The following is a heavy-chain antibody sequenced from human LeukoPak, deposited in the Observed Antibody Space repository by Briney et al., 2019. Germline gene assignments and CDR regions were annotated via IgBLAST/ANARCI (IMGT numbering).Heavy chain of an antibody. J-gene: IGHJ4*02. V-gene: IGHV4-59*08. CDR3: ARRESYNFDY. CDR1: GGSISSYY. CDR2: IYYSGST. D-gene: IGHD1-26*01. Sequence: MTSETLSLTCTVSGGSISSYYWSWIRQPPGKGLEWIGYIYYSGSTNYNPSLKSRVTISVDTSKKQFSLRLTSVTAADTAVYYCARRESYNFDYWGQGTLVTVSS.